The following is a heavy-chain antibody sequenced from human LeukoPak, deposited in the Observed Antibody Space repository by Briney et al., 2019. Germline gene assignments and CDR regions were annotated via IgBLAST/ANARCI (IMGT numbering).Heavy chain of an antibody. V-gene: IGHV7-4-1*02. CDR1: GYTFTSYA. CDR2: INTNTGNP. CDR3: ARDGLHFYDSSGYYQLDY. D-gene: IGHD3-22*01. J-gene: IGHJ4*02. Sequence: ASVKVSCKASGYTFTSYAMNWVRQVPGQGLEWMGWINTNTGNPTYAQGFTGRFVFSLDTSVSTAYLQISSLKAEDTAVYYCARDGLHFYDSSGYYQLDYWGQGTLVTVSS.